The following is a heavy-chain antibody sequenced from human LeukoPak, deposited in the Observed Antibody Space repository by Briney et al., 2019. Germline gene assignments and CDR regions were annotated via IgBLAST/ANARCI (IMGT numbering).Heavy chain of an antibody. CDR1: GYTLSSYG. CDR2: ISMYNGDT. D-gene: IGHD2-21*02. V-gene: IGHV1-18*04. Sequence: ASVTVSCKASGYTLSSYGGNWVRQARGQGLEWMGWISMYNGDTTYARALQGRVTMTTETSTSTVYMELRGLTYDDTAVYFCASNPRGDSWTLDYWGQGSLVTVSS. CDR3: ASNPRGDSWTLDY. J-gene: IGHJ4*02.